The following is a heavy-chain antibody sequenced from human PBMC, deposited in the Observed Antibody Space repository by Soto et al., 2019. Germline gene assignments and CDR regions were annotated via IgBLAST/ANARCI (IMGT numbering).Heavy chain of an antibody. Sequence: EVQLLESGGSLEQPGGSLRLSCAASGFIFSSYAMTWVRQAPGKGPEWVSHISVSGGTTHYADSVKGRFTISRDNSKNTLYLHMSSMRAEDTAVYYCAKSHRLCNNNDCGAFDIWGQGTMVTVSS. D-gene: IGHD2-21*02. CDR1: GFIFSSYA. J-gene: IGHJ3*02. V-gene: IGHV3-23*01. CDR3: AKSHRLCNNNDCGAFDI. CDR2: ISVSGGTT.